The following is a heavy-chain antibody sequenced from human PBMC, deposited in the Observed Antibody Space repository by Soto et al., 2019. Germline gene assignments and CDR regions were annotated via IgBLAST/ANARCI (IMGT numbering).Heavy chain of an antibody. D-gene: IGHD6-19*01. V-gene: IGHV3-30-3*01. Sequence: QVQLVESGGGVVQPGRSLRLSCAASGFTFSSYAMHWVRQAPGKGLEWVAVISYDGSNNYYADSVKGRFTISRDNSKNTLYLQMNSLRAEDTAVYYCARDGSGAVAGRGGDFDYWGQGTLVTVSS. CDR1: GFTFSSYA. J-gene: IGHJ4*02. CDR3: ARDGSGAVAGRGGDFDY. CDR2: ISYDGSNN.